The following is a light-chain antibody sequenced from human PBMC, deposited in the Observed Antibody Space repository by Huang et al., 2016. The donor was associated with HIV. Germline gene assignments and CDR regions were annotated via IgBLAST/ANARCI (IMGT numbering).Light chain of an antibody. CDR2: GAS. J-gene: IGKJ4*01. Sequence: EVVMTQSPAALSVSPGERATLSCRASQSVSSKLAWYQQRLGQGPRLLIFGASTRATGVPARFSGSGSGTEFTLTISSLQSEDFAFYYCQQYNNWPLTFGGGTKVEIK. V-gene: IGKV3-15*01. CDR1: QSVSSK. CDR3: QQYNNWPLT.